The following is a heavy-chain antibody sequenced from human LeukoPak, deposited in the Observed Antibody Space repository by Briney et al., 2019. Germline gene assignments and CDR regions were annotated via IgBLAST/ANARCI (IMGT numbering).Heavy chain of an antibody. J-gene: IGHJ3*02. D-gene: IGHD6-13*01. CDR3: AKAFREYGSSTYSSFDI. CDR2: ITGTT. CDR1: GFTFSSSA. V-gene: IGHV3-23*01. Sequence: GGSLRLSCATSGFTFSSSAMSWVRQPPGKGLQWVSTITGTTHYADSVRGRFTISRDNSKNILYLQMNSLSTEDTAIYYCAKAFREYGSSTYSSFDIWGQGTMVTVSS.